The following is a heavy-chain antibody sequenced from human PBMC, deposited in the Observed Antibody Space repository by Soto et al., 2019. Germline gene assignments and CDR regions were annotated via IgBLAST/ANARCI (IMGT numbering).Heavy chain of an antibody. Sequence: GGSLRLSCAASGFTFSSYAMHWVRQAPGKGLEWVAVISYDGSNKYYADSVKGRFTISRDNSRTTLYLQMNSLRGEDTAAYYCEKEGSSYYFYYGLDVWGQGTTVTVSS. CDR3: EKEGSSYYFYYGLDV. J-gene: IGHJ6*02. CDR2: ISYDGSNK. D-gene: IGHD6-6*01. V-gene: IGHV3-30-3*01. CDR1: GFTFSSYA.